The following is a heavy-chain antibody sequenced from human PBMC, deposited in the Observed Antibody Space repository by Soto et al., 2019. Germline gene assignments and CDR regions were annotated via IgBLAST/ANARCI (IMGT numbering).Heavy chain of an antibody. CDR2: INHSGST. CDR3: VRGRGSTSKESGSWGRPRSWCEP. J-gene: IGHJ5*02. CDR1: GGSFTLYY. D-gene: IGHD6-13*01. Sequence: LSLTCDVYGGSFTLYYWSWIRPPPGKGLEWIGEINHSGSTNYNPSLKSRVTISVDTSKNQFSLKLSSVTAADTAVYHCVRGRGSTSKESGSWGRPRSWCEPCGQGTRVTVSS. V-gene: IGHV4-34*01.